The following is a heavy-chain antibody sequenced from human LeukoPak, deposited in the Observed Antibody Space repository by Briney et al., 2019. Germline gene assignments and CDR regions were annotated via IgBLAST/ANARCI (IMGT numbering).Heavy chain of an antibody. Sequence: SETLSLTCTVSGDSISSYYWSWIRQPPGKGLEWIGYIYYSGSTNYNPSLKSRATISVDTSRTQFSLKLTSVTAADTAVYYCARVRDVVVPANAFDIWGQGTMVTVSS. V-gene: IGHV4-59*01. D-gene: IGHD2-2*01. CDR1: GDSISSYY. CDR3: ARVRDVVVPANAFDI. CDR2: IYYSGST. J-gene: IGHJ3*02.